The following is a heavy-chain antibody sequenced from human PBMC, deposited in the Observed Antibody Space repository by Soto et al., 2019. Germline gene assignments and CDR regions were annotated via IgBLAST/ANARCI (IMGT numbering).Heavy chain of an antibody. V-gene: IGHV1-2*02. D-gene: IGHD2-2*01. CDR2: INPNSGGT. CDR1: GYTFTGYY. Sequence: GASVKVSCKASGYTFTGYYMHWVRQAPGQGLEWMGWINPNSGGTNYAQKFQGRVTMTRDTSISTAYMELSRLRSDDTAVYYCARDGGDIVVVPAAISSYGMDVWGQGTTVTVSS. CDR3: ARDGGDIVVVPAAISSYGMDV. J-gene: IGHJ6*02.